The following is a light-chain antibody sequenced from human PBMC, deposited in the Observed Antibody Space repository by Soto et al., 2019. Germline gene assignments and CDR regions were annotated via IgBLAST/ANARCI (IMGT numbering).Light chain of an antibody. Sequence: DIQMTQSPSSLSASVGDRITITCRASQSINNYLNWYQQKPGKAPKLLMYAASSLQSGVPSRFSGSGSGTDFTLTISSLQPEDFATYYCQQSYSTTTSWTFGQGTKVEIK. J-gene: IGKJ1*01. CDR2: AAS. V-gene: IGKV1-39*01. CDR1: QSINNY. CDR3: QQSYSTTTSWT.